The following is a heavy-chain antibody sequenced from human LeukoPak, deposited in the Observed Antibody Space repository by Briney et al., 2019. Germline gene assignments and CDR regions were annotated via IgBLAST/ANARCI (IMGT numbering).Heavy chain of an antibody. V-gene: IGHV4-30-4*01. CDR1: GGSITSGDYY. CDR2: IYYTGST. CDR3: ARDPHGGGLGDGFDI. J-gene: IGHJ3*02. Sequence: PSETLSLTCTVSGGSITSGDYYWSWTRPPPGKGVEWIGYIYYTGSTYYNPSLKSRVTISVDTSKNQFSLKLSSVTAADTAVYYCARDPHGGGLGDGFDIWGQGTMVTVSS. D-gene: IGHD3-16*01.